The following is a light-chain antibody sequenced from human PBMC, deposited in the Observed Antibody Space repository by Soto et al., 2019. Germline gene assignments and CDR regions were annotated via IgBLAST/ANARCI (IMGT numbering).Light chain of an antibody. CDR1: SSDVGSYNL. V-gene: IGLV2-23*02. J-gene: IGLJ1*01. Sequence: QSVLTQPASVSGSPGQSITISCTGTSSDVGSYNLVSWYQQYPGKAPKLMIHEVSERPSGVSNRFSGSKSGNTASLTISGLQAEDEADYYCCSSAGSSTSLYVFGTGTKVTVL. CDR2: EVS. CDR3: CSSAGSSTSLYV.